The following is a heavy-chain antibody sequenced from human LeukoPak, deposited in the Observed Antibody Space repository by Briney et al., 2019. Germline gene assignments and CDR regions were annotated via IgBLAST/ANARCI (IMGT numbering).Heavy chain of an antibody. V-gene: IGHV5-51*01. CDR3: ARHVRSNGYGYYYGMDV. CDR2: IYPGDSDT. D-gene: IGHD5-18*01. Sequence: GESLKISCKGSGYSFTSYWIGWVRQMPGKGLEWMGIIYPGDSDTRYSPSFQGQVTISADKSISTAYLQWSSLKASDTAMYYCARHVRSNGYGYYYGMDVWGQGATVTVSS. CDR1: GYSFTSYW. J-gene: IGHJ6*02.